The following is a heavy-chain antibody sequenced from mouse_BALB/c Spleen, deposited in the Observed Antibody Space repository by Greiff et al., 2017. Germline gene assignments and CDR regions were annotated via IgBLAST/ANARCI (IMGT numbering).Heavy chain of an antibody. Sequence: QVQLQQSGAELVKPGASVKLSCKASGYTFTSYYMYWVKQRPGQGLEWIGEINPSNGGTNFNEKFKSKATLTVDKSSSTAYMQLSSLTSEDSAVYDCTSGVFDYWGQGTTLTVSS. CDR2: INPSNGGT. CDR1: GYTFTSYY. V-gene: IGHV1S81*02. CDR3: TSGVFDY. J-gene: IGHJ2*01.